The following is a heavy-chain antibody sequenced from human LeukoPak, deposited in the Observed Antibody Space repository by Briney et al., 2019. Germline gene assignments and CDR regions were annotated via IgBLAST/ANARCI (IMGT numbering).Heavy chain of an antibody. V-gene: IGHV1-69*04. CDR3: ARTRVYYYGMDV. Sequence: SVKVSCKASGGTFSSYAISWVRRAPGQGLEWMGRIIPILGIANYAQKFQGRITITADKSTSTAYMELSSLRSEDTAVYYCARTRVYYYGMDVWGQGTTVTVSS. CDR2: IIPILGIA. CDR1: GGTFSSYA. J-gene: IGHJ6*02.